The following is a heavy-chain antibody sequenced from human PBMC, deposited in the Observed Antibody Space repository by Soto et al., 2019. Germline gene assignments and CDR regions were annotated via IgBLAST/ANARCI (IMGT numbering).Heavy chain of an antibody. CDR2: ISGSGGST. Sequence: PGGSLRLSCAASGFTFSSYAMSWVRQAPGKGLEWVSAISGSGGSTYYADSVKGRFTISRDNSKNTLYLQMNSLRAEDTAVYYCAKDGITIFGVVILYYFDYWGQGTLVTVSS. CDR1: GFTFSSYA. J-gene: IGHJ4*02. V-gene: IGHV3-23*01. D-gene: IGHD3-3*01. CDR3: AKDGITIFGVVILYYFDY.